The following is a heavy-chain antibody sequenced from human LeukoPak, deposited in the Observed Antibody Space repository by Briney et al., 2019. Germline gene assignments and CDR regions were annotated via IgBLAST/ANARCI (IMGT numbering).Heavy chain of an antibody. J-gene: IGHJ2*01. Sequence: PSETLSLTCTVSGYSISSGYYWGWIRQPPGKGLEWIGSIYHSGSTYYNPSLKSRVAISVDTSKNQFSLKLSSVTAADTAVYYCAREEYGDQSGKGPENWYFDLWGRGTLVTVSS. D-gene: IGHD4-17*01. CDR3: AREEYGDQSGKGPENWYFDL. CDR2: IYHSGST. V-gene: IGHV4-38-2*02. CDR1: GYSISSGYY.